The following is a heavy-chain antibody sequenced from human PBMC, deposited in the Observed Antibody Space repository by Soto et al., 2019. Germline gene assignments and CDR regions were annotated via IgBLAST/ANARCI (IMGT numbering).Heavy chain of an antibody. CDR3: VREAKGRGGFGY. Sequence: EVQLVESGGGLVQPGGSLRLSCAVSVFTFNNNWMSWVRQAPGKGLEWVANIKQDGSEKFYVDSVKGRFTISRDNAENSLYLQMNSLRVEDTAVYHCVREAKGRGGFGYWGQGTLVTVSS. D-gene: IGHD3-10*01. J-gene: IGHJ4*02. V-gene: IGHV3-7*01. CDR1: VFTFNNNW. CDR2: IKQDGSEK.